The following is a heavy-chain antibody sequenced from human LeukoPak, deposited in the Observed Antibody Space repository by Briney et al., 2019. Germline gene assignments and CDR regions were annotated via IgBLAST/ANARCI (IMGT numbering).Heavy chain of an antibody. CDR1: GITFGNNW. CDR2: INSDGGGA. Sequence: GGSLRLSCAASGITFGNNWMHWVRQGPGKGLVWISRINSDGGGAIYADSVKGRFTISRDNSKNTLYLQMNSLRAEDTAVYYCAREDDYGGNFDYWGKGTLVTVSS. V-gene: IGHV3-74*01. CDR3: AREDDYGGNFDY. D-gene: IGHD4-23*01. J-gene: IGHJ4*02.